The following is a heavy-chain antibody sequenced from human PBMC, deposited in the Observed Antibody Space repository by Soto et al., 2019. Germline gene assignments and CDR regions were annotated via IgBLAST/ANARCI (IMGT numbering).Heavy chain of an antibody. D-gene: IGHD2-8*01. CDR2: ISAYNGNT. CDR1: GYTFTSYG. V-gene: IGHV1-18*01. J-gene: IGHJ4*02. CDR3: ARDQPDVLMMYVRRPKSSVDY. Sequence: ASVKVSCKASGYTFTSYGITWVRQAPGQGLEWMGWISAYNGNTNYAQKLQGRVTMTTDTSTTTAYMELRSLRSDDTAVYYCARDQPDVLMMYVRRPKSSVDYWGQGTLVTVSS.